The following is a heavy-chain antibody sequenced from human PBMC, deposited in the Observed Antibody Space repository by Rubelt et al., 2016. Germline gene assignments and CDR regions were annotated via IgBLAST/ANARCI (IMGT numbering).Heavy chain of an antibody. J-gene: IGHJ6*02. D-gene: IGHD4-17*01. CDR1: GGSTSSGYY. CDR2: IYHSGST. CDR3: ASNPDYGDYGYYYYGMDV. V-gene: IGHV4-38-2*02. Sequence: QLQLQESGPGLVKPSETLSLTCTVSGGSTSSGYYWGWIRQPPGMGLEWIGSIYHSGSTYYNPSLWRRVTISLDSAKNQFALRLGAVTASDTAVYYCASNPDYGDYGYYYYGMDVWGQGTTVTVSS.